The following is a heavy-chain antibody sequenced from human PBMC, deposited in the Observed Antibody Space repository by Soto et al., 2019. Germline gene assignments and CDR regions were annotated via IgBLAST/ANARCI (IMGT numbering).Heavy chain of an antibody. V-gene: IGHV3-23*01. CDR2: SSATGGGT. CDR3: LKDRRAGGNYGFYSDF. CDR1: GFTFSSYG. Sequence: GGSLRLSCAASGFTFSSYGMTWVRQAPGKGLEWVSFSSATGGGTYYADSVKGRFTISRDNSKNTLYLQMTSLRADDTAVYYCLKDRRAGGNYGFYSDFWGQGALVTVSS. J-gene: IGHJ4*02. D-gene: IGHD1-26*01.